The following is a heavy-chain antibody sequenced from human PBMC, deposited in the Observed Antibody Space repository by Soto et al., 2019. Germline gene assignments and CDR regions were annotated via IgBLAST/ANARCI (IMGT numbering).Heavy chain of an antibody. J-gene: IGHJ5*02. V-gene: IGHV1-18*01. CDR3: ARVSRAAAGKDNWFDP. Sequence: ASVKVSCKASGYTFTSYGISWVRQAPGQGLEWMGWISAYNGNTNYAQKLQGRVTMTTDTSTSTAYMELRSLRSDDTAVYYCARVSRAAAGKDNWFDPWGQGTLVTVSS. D-gene: IGHD6-13*01. CDR1: GYTFTSYG. CDR2: ISAYNGNT.